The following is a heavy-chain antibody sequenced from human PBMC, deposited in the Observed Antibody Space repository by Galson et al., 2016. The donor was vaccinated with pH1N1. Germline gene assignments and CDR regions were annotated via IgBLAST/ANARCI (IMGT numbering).Heavy chain of an antibody. D-gene: IGHD3-3*01. V-gene: IGHV3-48*01. J-gene: IGHJ2*01. CDR3: TRCANGPLDFWVFDL. CDR2: ITSGSGGI. CDR1: GFSFSSYT. Sequence: SLRLSCAASGFSFSSYTMNWVRQAPGKALEWLSHITSGSGGINYADSVKGRFTISRDNAKNSLFLEIDSLRAEDTAVYYFTRCANGPLDFWVFDLWGRGTLVSVSP.